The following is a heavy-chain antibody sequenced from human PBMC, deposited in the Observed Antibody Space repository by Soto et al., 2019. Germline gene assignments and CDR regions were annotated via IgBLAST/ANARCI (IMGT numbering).Heavy chain of an antibody. J-gene: IGHJ4*02. CDR1: GFTFSSYA. CDR2: ISSNGGST. CDR3: ARAYQYCSGGSCYSVYFDY. D-gene: IGHD2-15*01. Sequence: PGGSLRLSCAASGFTFSSYAMHWGLQAPWKGLEYVSAISSNGGSTYYANSVKGRFTISRDNSKNTLYLQMGSLRAEDMAVYYCARAYQYCSGGSCYSVYFDYWGQGTLVTVSS. V-gene: IGHV3-64*01.